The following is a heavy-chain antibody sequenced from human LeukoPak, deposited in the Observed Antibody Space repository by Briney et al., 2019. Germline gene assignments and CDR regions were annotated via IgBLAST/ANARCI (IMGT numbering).Heavy chain of an antibody. CDR1: GFTFSSYE. CDR2: ISRSGGSI. D-gene: IGHD1-26*01. V-gene: IGHV3-48*03. Sequence: GGSLRLSCVASGFTFSSYEMNWVRQAPGKGLEWVSYISRSGGSIYYADSVKGRFTISRDNAKNSLYLQMNSLRAADTAVYYCASDCGRGLGENAFDIWGQGTVVTVSS. CDR3: ASDCGRGLGENAFDI. J-gene: IGHJ3*02.